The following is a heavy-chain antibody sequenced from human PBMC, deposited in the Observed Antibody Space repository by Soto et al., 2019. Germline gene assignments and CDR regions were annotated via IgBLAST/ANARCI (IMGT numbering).Heavy chain of an antibody. Sequence: PSETLSLTCTVSGVSIRSYSWSWIRQPPWKGLEWIGYIYYSGSTNYNPSLKSRVTISVDTSKNQFSLKLSSVTAADTAVYYCARRYGYSFDYWGQGTLGTSPQ. V-gene: IGHV4-59*08. J-gene: IGHJ4*02. CDR3: ARRYGYSFDY. CDR1: GVSIRSYS. D-gene: IGHD1-1*01. CDR2: IYYSGST.